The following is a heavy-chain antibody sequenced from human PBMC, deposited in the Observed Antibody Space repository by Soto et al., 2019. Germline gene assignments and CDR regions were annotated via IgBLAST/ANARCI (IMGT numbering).Heavy chain of an antibody. J-gene: IGHJ4*02. CDR2: ISWNSGSI. CDR1: GFTFDDYA. Sequence: ALRLSCAASGFTFDDYAMHWVRQAPGKGLEWVSGISWNSGSIGYADSVKGRFTISRDNAKNSLYLQMNSLRSEDTALYYCAKDMGYDLSPLGYFDYWGQGT. D-gene: IGHD3-3*01. CDR3: AKDMGYDLSPLGYFDY. V-gene: IGHV3-9*01.